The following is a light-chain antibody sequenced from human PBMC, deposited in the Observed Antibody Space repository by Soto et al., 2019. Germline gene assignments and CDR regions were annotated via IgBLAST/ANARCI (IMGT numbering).Light chain of an antibody. Sequence: EVVMTQSPGTLSLSPGERATLSCWASQSVASNLVWYQQKPGQAPRLLIYGASRRPTAIPDRFSGSGSGTDFTLTITRLEPEDFAVYYCQQYGNSPVTFDRGTRLQIK. J-gene: IGKJ2*01. V-gene: IGKV3-20*01. CDR3: QQYGNSPVT. CDR1: QSVASN. CDR2: GAS.